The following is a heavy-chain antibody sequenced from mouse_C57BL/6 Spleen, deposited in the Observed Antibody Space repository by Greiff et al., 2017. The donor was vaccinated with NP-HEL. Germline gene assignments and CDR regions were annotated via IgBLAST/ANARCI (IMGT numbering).Heavy chain of an antibody. V-gene: IGHV1-66*01. CDR3: AREGTGRGRYFDV. Sequence: VQLQQSGPELVKPGASVKISCKASGYSFTSYYIHWVKQRPGQGLEWIGWIYPGSGNTKYNEKFKGKATLTADTSSSTAYMQLSSLTSEDSAVYYCAREGTGRGRYFDVWGTGTTVTVSS. CDR2: IYPGSGNT. CDR1: GYSFTSYY. D-gene: IGHD4-1*01. J-gene: IGHJ1*03.